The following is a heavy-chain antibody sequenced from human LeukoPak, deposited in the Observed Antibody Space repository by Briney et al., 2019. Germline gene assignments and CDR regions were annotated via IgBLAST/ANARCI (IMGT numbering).Heavy chain of an antibody. Sequence: SETLSLTCTVSGGSISSGGYYWSWIRQPPGKGLEWIGYIYHSGSTYYNPSLKSRVTISVDRSKNQFSLKLSSVTAADTAVYYCARERRGYCSSTSCDIIDYWGQGTLVTVSS. CDR1: GGSISSGGYY. CDR3: ARERRGYCSSTSCDIIDY. CDR2: IYHSGST. D-gene: IGHD2-2*02. V-gene: IGHV4-30-2*01. J-gene: IGHJ4*02.